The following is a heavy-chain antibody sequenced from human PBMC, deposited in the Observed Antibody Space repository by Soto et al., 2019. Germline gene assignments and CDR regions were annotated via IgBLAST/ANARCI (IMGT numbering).Heavy chain of an antibody. CDR3: AKAVGSVANDYGLDV. CDR2: LSNDGRNK. D-gene: IGHD2-8*01. CDR1: GFIFSNYG. Sequence: WGSLRLSCAASGFIFSNYGLRWVRQPPGKGLEWVAVLSNDGRNKYFADSLKGRFTISRDTSKNTLYLQMNSMRAEDTAVYYCAKAVGSVANDYGLDVWGQGTTVTVSS. V-gene: IGHV3-30*18. J-gene: IGHJ6*02.